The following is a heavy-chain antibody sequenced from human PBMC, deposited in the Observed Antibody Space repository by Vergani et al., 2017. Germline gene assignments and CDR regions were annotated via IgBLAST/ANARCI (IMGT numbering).Heavy chain of an antibody. CDR2: IYYSGST. V-gene: IGHV4-39*02. J-gene: IGHJ6*02. D-gene: IGHD3-9*01. CDR3: ARDGAHDIYYYGMDV. CDR1: GGSISSSSYY. Sequence: QLQLQESGPGLVKPSETLSLTCTVSGGSISSSSYYWGWIRQPPGKGLEWIGSIYYSGSTYYNPSLKSRVTISVDTSKNQFSLKLSSVTAADTAVYYCARDGAHDIYYYGMDVWGQGTTVTVSS.